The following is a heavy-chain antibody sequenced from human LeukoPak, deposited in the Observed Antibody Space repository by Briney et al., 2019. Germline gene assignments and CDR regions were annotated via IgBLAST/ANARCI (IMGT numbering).Heavy chain of an antibody. V-gene: IGHV4-59*12. CDR3: TRSGLTGMRKYPRADYYYYGMDV. Sequence: SETLSLTCTVSGGSISSYYWSWIRQPPGKGLEWIGYIYYSGSTNYNPSLKSRVTISVDTSRNQFSLKLTSVTAADTAVYFCTRSGLTGMRKYPRADYYYYGMDVWGQGTAVTVSS. CDR2: IYYSGST. CDR1: GGSISSYY. J-gene: IGHJ6*02. D-gene: IGHD2-2*02.